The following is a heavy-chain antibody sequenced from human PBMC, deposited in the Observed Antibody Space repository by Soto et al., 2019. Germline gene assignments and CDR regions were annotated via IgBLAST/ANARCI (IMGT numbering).Heavy chain of an antibody. CDR2: ISGSGGNT. CDR1: GFTFNTYA. V-gene: IGHV3-23*01. CDR3: AKDWRKDTAMVIPAPYFDY. J-gene: IGHJ4*02. Sequence: GSLRLSCAASGFTFNTYAMNWVRQAPGKGLEWVSGISGSGGNTHYADSVKGRFTISRDNSKNTLFLQMNSLRAEDTAVYYCAKDWRKDTAMVIPAPYFDYWGQGTLV. D-gene: IGHD5-18*01.